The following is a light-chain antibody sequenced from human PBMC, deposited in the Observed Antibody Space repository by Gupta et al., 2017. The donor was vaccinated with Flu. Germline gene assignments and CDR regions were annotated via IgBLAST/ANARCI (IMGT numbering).Light chain of an antibody. J-gene: IGLJ2*01. V-gene: IGLV1-47*02. CDR1: PSNIGTND. CDR3: ANWEDSMGGPLV. Sequence: VIISCSPSPSNIGTNDVSWYPPPPATDPPLLIIHNNRRPSAVPDRFAGATSGASAYPVISGLRSEDEADDYCANWEDSMGGPLVFGGGTKVTVL. CDR2: HNN.